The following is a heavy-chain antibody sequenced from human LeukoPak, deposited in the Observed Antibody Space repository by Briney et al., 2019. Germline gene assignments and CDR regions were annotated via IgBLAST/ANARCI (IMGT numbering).Heavy chain of an antibody. CDR2: IKSKTDGGTT. CDR3: TTIAAAGTSWFDP. D-gene: IGHD6-13*01. J-gene: IGHJ5*02. V-gene: IGHV3-15*01. CDR1: GFTFSNAW. Sequence: GGSLRLSCAASGFTFSNAWMSWVRQAPGKGLEWVGRIKSKTDGGTTDYAAPVKGRFTISRDDSKNTLYLQMNSLKTEDTAVYYCTTIAAAGTSWFDPWGQGTPVTVSS.